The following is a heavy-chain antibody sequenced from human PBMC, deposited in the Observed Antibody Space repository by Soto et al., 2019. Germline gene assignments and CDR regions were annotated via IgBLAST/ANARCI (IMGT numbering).Heavy chain of an antibody. Sequence: KVSCKASGGTFSSYAISWVRQAPGQGLEWMGGIIPIFGTANYAQKFQGRVTITADESTSTAYMELSSLRSEDTAVYYCTVVGYQQYYFDYWGQGTLVTVSS. V-gene: IGHV1-69*01. J-gene: IGHJ4*02. CDR2: IIPIFGTA. CDR1: GGTFSSYA. CDR3: TVVGYQQYYFDY. D-gene: IGHD2-2*01.